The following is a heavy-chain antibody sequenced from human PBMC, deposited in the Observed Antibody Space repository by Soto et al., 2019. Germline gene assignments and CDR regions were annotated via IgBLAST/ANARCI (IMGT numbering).Heavy chain of an antibody. CDR1: GFTIGRNA. CDR3: AKDKPGTTSFDC. Sequence: GGSLRLPWAAFGFTIGRNAMYWVRQAPGKGLEWVSGISERGDTTHYAEAVKGRFTISRDTSKNTLYLQLNTLRADDTAVYYCAKDKPGTTSFDCWGQGTLVTVSS. CDR2: ISERGDTT. V-gene: IGHV3-23*01. J-gene: IGHJ4*02. D-gene: IGHD1-1*01.